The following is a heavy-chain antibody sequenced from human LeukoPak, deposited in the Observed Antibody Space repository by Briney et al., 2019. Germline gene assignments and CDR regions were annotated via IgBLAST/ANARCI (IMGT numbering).Heavy chain of an antibody. CDR1: GGSISDSSFY. CDR3: ARCLATGGRVSFDY. J-gene: IGHJ4*02. Sequence: SETLSLTCTVSGGSISDSSFYWGWIPQSPRKGLEWIGSVHSSGNTNYAPSLNSRVTLSVDTSKNQFSLNLSSVTAADTAVYYCARCLATGGRVSFDYWGQGTLVTVSS. CDR2: VHSSGNT. V-gene: IGHV4-39*01. D-gene: IGHD6-13*01.